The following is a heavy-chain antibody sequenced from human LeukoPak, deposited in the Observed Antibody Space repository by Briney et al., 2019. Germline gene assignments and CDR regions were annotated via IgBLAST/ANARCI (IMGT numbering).Heavy chain of an antibody. CDR2: FDPEDGET. CDR1: GYTFTSYY. V-gene: IGHV1-24*01. J-gene: IGHJ3*02. Sequence: ASVKVSCKASGYTFTSYYMHWVRQAPGKGLEWMGGFDPEDGETIYAQKFQGRVTMTEDTSTDTAYMELSSLKSEDTAVYSCATEPIRFHAFDIWGQGAMVTVSS. D-gene: IGHD4-17*01. CDR3: ATEPIRFHAFDI.